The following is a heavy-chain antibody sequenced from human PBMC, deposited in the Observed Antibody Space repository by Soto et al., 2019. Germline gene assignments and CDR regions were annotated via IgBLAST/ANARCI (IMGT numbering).Heavy chain of an antibody. CDR2: ISFAGTT. CDR3: ARVEYYVARSGFYFDS. V-gene: IGHV4-31*02. D-gene: IGHD3-16*01. CDR1: GGSISSGGYY. Sequence: PSETLSLTCTVSGGSISSGGYYWSWIRQHPGQGLEWIGHISFAGTTYYNPSLKSRVIISVDTSKNQFSLKVTAVTAADTAVYYCARVEYYVARSGFYFDSWGLRSLVTVSS. J-gene: IGHJ4*01.